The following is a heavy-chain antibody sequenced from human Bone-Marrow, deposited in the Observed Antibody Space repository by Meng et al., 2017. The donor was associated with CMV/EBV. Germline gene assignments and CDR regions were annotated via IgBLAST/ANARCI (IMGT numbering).Heavy chain of an antibody. CDR1: GGSISSYY. D-gene: IGHD3-3*01. CDR3: ARASYYDFWSGNYGMDV. J-gene: IGHJ6*02. CDR2: IYYSGST. V-gene: IGHV4-59*01. Sequence: GSLRLSCTVSGGSISSYYWSWIRQPPGKGLEWIGYIYYSGSTNYNPSLKSRVTISVDTSKNQFSLKLSSVTAADTAVYYCARASYYDFWSGNYGMDVCGQGTTVTVSS.